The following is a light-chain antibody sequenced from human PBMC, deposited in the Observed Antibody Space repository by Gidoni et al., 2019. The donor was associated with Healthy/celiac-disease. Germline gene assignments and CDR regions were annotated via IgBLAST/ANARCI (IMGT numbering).Light chain of an antibody. J-gene: IGKJ5*01. V-gene: IGKV1-39*01. CDR2: AAS. Sequence: DLQMTQSPSSLSASVGVRVTITCRASQSISSYLNWYQQKPGKAPKLLIYAASSLQRGVPSRFSGSGSGTDFTLTISSLQPEDFATYYCQQSYSTPITFGQGTRLEIK. CDR1: QSISSY. CDR3: QQSYSTPIT.